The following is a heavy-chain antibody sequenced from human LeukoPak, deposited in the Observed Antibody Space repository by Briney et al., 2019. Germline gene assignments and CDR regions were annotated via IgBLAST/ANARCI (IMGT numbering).Heavy chain of an antibody. J-gene: IGHJ4*02. V-gene: IGHV4-59*01. CDR3: ARSGVGVSSHDY. D-gene: IGHD1-26*01. CDR1: GGSISSYY. Sequence: SETLSLTCTVSGGSISSYYWSWLRQPPGKGLEWIGYIYYSGSTSYNPSLKSRVTISVDTSNNQFSLKLDSVTAADTAVYYCARSGVGVSSHDYWGQGTLVTVSS. CDR2: IYYSGST.